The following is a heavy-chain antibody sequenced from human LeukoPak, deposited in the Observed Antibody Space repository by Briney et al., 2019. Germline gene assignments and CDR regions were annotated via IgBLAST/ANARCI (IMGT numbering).Heavy chain of an antibody. CDR2: IRSKAYGGTT. CDR3: ARDAYWGHAFDI. D-gene: IGHD3-16*01. Sequence: GGSLRLSCTASGFTFGDYAMSWVRRAPGKGLEWVGFIRSKAYGGTTEYAASVKGRFIISRDDSKSIAYLQMNSLKTEDTAVYYCARDAYWGHAFDIWGQGTMVTVSS. V-gene: IGHV3-49*04. J-gene: IGHJ3*02. CDR1: GFTFGDYA.